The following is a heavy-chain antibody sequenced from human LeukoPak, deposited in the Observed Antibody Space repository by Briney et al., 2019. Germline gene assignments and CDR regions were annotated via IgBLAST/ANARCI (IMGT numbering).Heavy chain of an antibody. J-gene: IGHJ4*02. Sequence: SQTLSLTCTVSGGSISSASYYWSWIRQPAGKGLEWIGRIYTSGSTNYNPSLKSRVTISVDTSKNQFSLKLSSVTAADTAVYYCARVTSGGYLDSWGQGTLVTVSS. CDR1: GGSISSASYY. CDR2: IYTSGST. V-gene: IGHV4-61*02. CDR3: ARVTSGGYLDS. D-gene: IGHD3-22*01.